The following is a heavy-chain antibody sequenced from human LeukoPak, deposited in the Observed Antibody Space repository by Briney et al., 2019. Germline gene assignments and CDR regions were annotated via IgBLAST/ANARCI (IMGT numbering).Heavy chain of an antibody. CDR1: GFTFGNYW. V-gene: IGHV3-74*01. CDR2: IETDGILT. J-gene: IGHJ6*02. D-gene: IGHD3-10*01. Sequence: PGGSLRLSCVGSGFTFGNYWMHWVRQAPGKGLVWVSRIETDGILTTYADSVKGRFTISRDNAKNSLYLQMNSLRAEDTAVYYCARDEIKWESLVYYYYGMDVWGQGTTVTVSS. CDR3: ARDEIKWESLVYYYYGMDV.